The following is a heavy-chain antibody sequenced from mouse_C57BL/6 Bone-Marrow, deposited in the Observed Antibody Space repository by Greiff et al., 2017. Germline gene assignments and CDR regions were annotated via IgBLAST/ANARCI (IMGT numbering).Heavy chain of an antibody. Sequence: QVQLQQSGAELARPGASVKLSCKASGYTFTSYGISWVKQRTGQGLEWIGEIYPRSGNTYYNEKFKGKATLTADKSSSTAYMELRSLTSEDSAVYFCATSTVVANWYFDVWGTETTVTVSS. J-gene: IGHJ1*03. CDR3: ATSTVVANWYFDV. CDR2: IYPRSGNT. D-gene: IGHD1-1*01. CDR1: GYTFTSYG. V-gene: IGHV1-81*01.